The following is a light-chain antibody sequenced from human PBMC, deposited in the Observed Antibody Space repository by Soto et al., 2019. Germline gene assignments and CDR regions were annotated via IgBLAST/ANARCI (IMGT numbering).Light chain of an antibody. CDR1: QSVDNY. V-gene: IGKV3D-15*01. CDR3: QQHNQWPIT. Sequence: EIVMTQSPATLSVSPGERASLSCRASQSVDNYLAWYQQKPGQAPRLLIYAISTRATGIPARFSGSGSGTEFTLTINSLQSEDFAVYYCQQHNQWPITFGQGTRLEIK. CDR2: AIS. J-gene: IGKJ5*01.